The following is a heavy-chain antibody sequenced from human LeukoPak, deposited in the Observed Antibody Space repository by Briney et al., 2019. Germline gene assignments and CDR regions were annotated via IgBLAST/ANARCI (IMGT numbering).Heavy chain of an antibody. CDR3: ARGDIVGTVYSPLEY. D-gene: IGHD1-26*01. V-gene: IGHV3-30*04. CDR1: GFTFSSYT. J-gene: IGHJ4*02. CDR2: ISYDGKNI. Sequence: GGSLRLSCAGSGFTFSSYTMHWVRQAPGKGPEWAAVISYDGKNIVYADSVKGRFTISRDNSENTLYLQMNSLRAEDTAIYYCARGDIVGTVYSPLEYGGQGTLVTVSS.